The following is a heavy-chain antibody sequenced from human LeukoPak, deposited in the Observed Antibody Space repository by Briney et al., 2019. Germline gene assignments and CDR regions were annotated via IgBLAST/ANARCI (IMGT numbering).Heavy chain of an antibody. CDR3: AKDPINWGSIYFDC. Sequence: GESLRLSCEASGFTFSNYAMSWVRQAPGKGLEWVSSISGSSDNTNYADSVKGRITISRDNSKNILYLQMNSLTAEDTAVYWCAKDPINWGSIYFDCWGQGTLVTVSS. CDR1: GFTFSNYA. CDR2: ISGSSDNT. V-gene: IGHV3-23*01. D-gene: IGHD7-27*01. J-gene: IGHJ4*02.